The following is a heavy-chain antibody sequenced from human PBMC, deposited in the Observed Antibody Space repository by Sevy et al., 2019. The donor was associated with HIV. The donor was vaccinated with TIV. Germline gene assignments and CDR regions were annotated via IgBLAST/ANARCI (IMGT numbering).Heavy chain of an antibody. CDR3: ARAPSDTVRDPYYFDY. J-gene: IGHJ4*02. D-gene: IGHD5-18*01. CDR2: IYYSGSA. CDR1: GGSINSGGYY. V-gene: IGHV4-31*03. Sequence: SETLSLTCTVSGGSINSGGYYWSWIRQHPGKGLEWIGYIYYSGSAYYNPSLKGRVTISVDTPKKNQFSLKLRSVTAADTAVYYCARAPSDTVRDPYYFDYWGQGTPVTVSS.